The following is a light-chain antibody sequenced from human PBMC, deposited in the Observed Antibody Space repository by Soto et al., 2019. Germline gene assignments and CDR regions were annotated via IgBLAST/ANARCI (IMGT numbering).Light chain of an antibody. CDR2: EVD. CDR1: SSDVGGFDR. CDR3: SSYGGNNYFMV. Sequence: QSALTQPPSASGSPGQTVTISCTGTSSDVGGFDRVYWYQQHPGKAPKLMIYEVDKRPSGVPDRFSGSKSGNTASLTVSRLQAEDEGDYYCSSYGGNNYFMVFGGGTKVTVL. V-gene: IGLV2-8*01. J-gene: IGLJ2*01.